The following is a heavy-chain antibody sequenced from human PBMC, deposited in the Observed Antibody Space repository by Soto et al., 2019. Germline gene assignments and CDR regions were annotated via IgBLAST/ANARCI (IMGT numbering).Heavy chain of an antibody. CDR1: GGSFSGYY. V-gene: IGHV4-34*01. J-gene: IGHJ5*02. Sequence: QVQLQQWGAGLLKPSETLSLTCAVYGGSFSGYYWSWIRQPPGKGLEWIGEINHSGSTNYNPSLKSRVTISVDTSKNQFSLKLSSVTAADTAVYHCARWYLQYSSSWFDPWGQGTLVTVSS. CDR2: INHSGST. D-gene: IGHD6-13*01. CDR3: ARWYLQYSSSWFDP.